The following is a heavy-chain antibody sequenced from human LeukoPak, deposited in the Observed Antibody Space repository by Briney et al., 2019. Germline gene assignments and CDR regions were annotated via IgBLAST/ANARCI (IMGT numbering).Heavy chain of an antibody. J-gene: IGHJ4*02. CDR2: IYYSGST. Sequence: SETLSLTCTVSGGAISSYYWSWIRQSPGKGMEWIGYIYYSGSTNYNPSLKSRFTLSVDTSKYQFSLKLRYVTAADTAVYYCARNGGYTYAPYYFDYWGQGTLVTVSS. V-gene: IGHV4-59*01. CDR1: GGAISSYY. D-gene: IGHD5-18*01. CDR3: ARNGGYTYAPYYFDY.